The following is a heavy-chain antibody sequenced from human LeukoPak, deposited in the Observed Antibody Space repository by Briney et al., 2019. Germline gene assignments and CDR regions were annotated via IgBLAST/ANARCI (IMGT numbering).Heavy chain of an antibody. J-gene: IGHJ6*02. CDR2: ISDIVAT. D-gene: IGHD2-21*02. V-gene: IGHV4-34*01. Sequence: SETLSLTCAVYVEPFSVYYWSWVRDPPREGLWWIVEISDIVATDYTPPPKSRVTISVDTSKNQFSLKLNSVAAADTAVYYCTRGASCGGDCYWEDYYYYGTDVWGQGTTVTVSS. CDR3: TRGASCGGDCYWEDYYYYGTDV. CDR1: VEPFSVYY.